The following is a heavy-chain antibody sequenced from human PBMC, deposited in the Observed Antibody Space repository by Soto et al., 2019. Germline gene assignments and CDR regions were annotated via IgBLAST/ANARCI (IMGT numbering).Heavy chain of an antibody. V-gene: IGHV4-34*01. D-gene: IGHD6-19*01. CDR3: ARGIAVAGRRTKGWFDP. Sequence: QVQLQQWGAGLLKPSETLSLTCAVYGGSFSGYYWSWIRQPPGKGLEWIGEINHSGSTNYNPSLKRRVTISVDTSKNQFSLKLSSVTAADTAVYYCARGIAVAGRRTKGWFDPWGQGTLVTVSS. CDR1: GGSFSGYY. J-gene: IGHJ5*02. CDR2: INHSGST.